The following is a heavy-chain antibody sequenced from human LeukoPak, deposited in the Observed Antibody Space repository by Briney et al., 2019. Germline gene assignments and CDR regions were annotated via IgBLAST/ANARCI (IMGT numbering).Heavy chain of an antibody. CDR3: ARGGSSGWYSYYGMDV. D-gene: IGHD6-19*01. V-gene: IGHV4-61*01. J-gene: IGHJ6*02. CDR2: IYYSGST. CDR1: GGSISSSSYY. Sequence: SETLSLTCTVSGGSISSSSYYWSWIRQPPGKGLEWIGYIYYSGSTNYNPSLKSRVTISVDTSKNQFSLKLSSVTAADTAVYYCARGGSSGWYSYYGMDVWGQGTTVTVSS.